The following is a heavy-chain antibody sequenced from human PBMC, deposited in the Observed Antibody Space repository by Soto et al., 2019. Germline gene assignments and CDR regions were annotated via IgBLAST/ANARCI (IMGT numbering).Heavy chain of an antibody. V-gene: IGHV1-69*13. D-gene: IGHD2-15*01. J-gene: IGHJ6*02. CDR3: ARARSVGVLGYYYGMDV. Sequence: ASVKVSCKASGGTFNSYAISWVRQAPGQGLEWMGGIIPIFGTANYAQKFQGRVTITADESTSTAYMELSSLRSEDTAVYYCARARSVGVLGYYYGMDVWGQGTTVTVSS. CDR2: IIPIFGTA. CDR1: GGTFNSYA.